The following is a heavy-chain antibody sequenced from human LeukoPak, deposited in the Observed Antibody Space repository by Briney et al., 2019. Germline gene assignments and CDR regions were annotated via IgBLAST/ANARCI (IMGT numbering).Heavy chain of an antibody. CDR2: IRNKAYGETT. D-gene: IGHD2-2*03. J-gene: IGHJ4*02. V-gene: IGHV3-49*04. CDR3: SVDIGDY. CDR1: GFTFADYT. Sequence: GGSLRLSCSASGFTFADYTMTWVRQAPGKGLEWVGFIRNKAYGETTEYAASVKGRFTISRDDSESIVYLQMNSLKTEDTAVYYCSVDIGDYWGQGTLVTVSS.